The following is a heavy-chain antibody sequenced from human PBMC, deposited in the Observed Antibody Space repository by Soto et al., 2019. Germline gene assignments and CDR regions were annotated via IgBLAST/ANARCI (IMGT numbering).Heavy chain of an antibody. V-gene: IGHV1-69*18. Sequence: QVKLVQSGAELKKPGSSVKVSCKASGDTFSGYPINWVRQAPGEGLEWMGRIIPVFGTTNDAQRFEGRVTFTADESTNTAYMELRGLLSEDTAVYYCARDGGFGELNYWGPGSVVTVSS. CDR2: IIPVFGTT. CDR1: GDTFSGYP. D-gene: IGHD3-10*01. J-gene: IGHJ4*02. CDR3: ARDGGFGELNY.